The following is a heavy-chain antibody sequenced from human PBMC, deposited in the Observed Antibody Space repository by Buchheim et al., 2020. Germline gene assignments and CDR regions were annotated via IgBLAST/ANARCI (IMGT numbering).Heavy chain of an antibody. CDR3: AKDSFRFLEWLFDAFDV. D-gene: IGHD3-3*01. V-gene: IGHV3-30*18. Sequence: QVQLVESGGGVVQPGRSLRLSCAASGFTFSSYGMHWVRQAPGKGLEWVAVISYHGSNQFYADSVKGRFTISRDNSKNTLYLQMNSLRAEDTAVYYCAKDSFRFLEWLFDAFDVWGLGT. CDR1: GFTFSSYG. J-gene: IGHJ3*01. CDR2: ISYHGSNQ.